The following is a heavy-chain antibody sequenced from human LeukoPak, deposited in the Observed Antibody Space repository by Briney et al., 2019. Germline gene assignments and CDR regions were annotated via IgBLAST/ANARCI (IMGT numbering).Heavy chain of an antibody. CDR2: IRDDGGLK. J-gene: IGHJ4*02. D-gene: IGHD7-27*01. Sequence: GGSLRLSCTVSGFTFSGYWMSWVRQAPGKGLEWVANIRDDGGLKNYVDSVKGRFTISRDNAKNSVSLQMNSLRAEDTAVYYCARDLPWGYFDYWGQGTPVTVSS. CDR1: GFTFSGYW. CDR3: ARDLPWGYFDY. V-gene: IGHV3-7*01.